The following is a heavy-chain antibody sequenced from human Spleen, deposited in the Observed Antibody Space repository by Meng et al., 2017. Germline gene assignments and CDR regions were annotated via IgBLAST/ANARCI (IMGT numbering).Heavy chain of an antibody. Sequence: GESLKISCAASGFTFSSYATHWVRQAPGKGLEWVAVISYDGSNKYYADSVKGRFTISRDNSKNTLYLQMNSLRAEDTAVYYCARDADLYSGSYPSYWGQGTLVTVSS. CDR3: ARDADLYSGSYPSY. V-gene: IGHV3-30*04. D-gene: IGHD1-26*01. CDR1: GFTFSSYA. J-gene: IGHJ4*02. CDR2: ISYDGSNK.